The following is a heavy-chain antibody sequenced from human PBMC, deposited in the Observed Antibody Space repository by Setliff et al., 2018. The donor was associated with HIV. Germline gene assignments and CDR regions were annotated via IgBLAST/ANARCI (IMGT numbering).Heavy chain of an antibody. CDR3: AREEGTKGAFDI. J-gene: IGHJ3*02. Sequence: GGSLRLSGAASGFTFNKYIMSWVCQAPGKGLEWVSAISDNGGSTYYADSMEGRFTISIDNSKNTLYLQMDDLRAEDTAVYYCAREEGTKGAFDIWGQGTKVTVSS. CDR2: ISDNGGST. D-gene: IGHD1-1*01. CDR1: GFTFNKYI. V-gene: IGHV3-23*01.